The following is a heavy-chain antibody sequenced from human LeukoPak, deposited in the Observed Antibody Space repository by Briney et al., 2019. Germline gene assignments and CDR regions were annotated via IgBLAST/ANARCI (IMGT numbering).Heavy chain of an antibody. CDR1: GYSISSGYY. V-gene: IGHV4-38-2*02. Sequence: SETLSLTCTVSGYSISSGYYWGWIRQPPGKGLEWIGSIYHSGSTYYNPSLKSRVTVSVDTSKNQFSLKLSSVTAADTAVYYCVVTTYAFDIWGQGTMVTVSS. CDR2: IYHSGST. J-gene: IGHJ3*02. D-gene: IGHD4-11*01. CDR3: VVTTYAFDI.